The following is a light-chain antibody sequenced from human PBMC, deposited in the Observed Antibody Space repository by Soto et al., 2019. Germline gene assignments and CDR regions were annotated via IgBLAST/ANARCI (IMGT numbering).Light chain of an antibody. Sequence: AVQMTQSPSSLSASVGDRVTITCRASQGIRNDLGWYQQKPGKAPKLLIYAASSLQSGVPSRFSVSGSGTDFTLTISSLQPEDFATYYCLQDYTFPFTFGPGTKVDI. V-gene: IGKV1-6*01. CDR2: AAS. J-gene: IGKJ3*01. CDR3: LQDYTFPFT. CDR1: QGIRND.